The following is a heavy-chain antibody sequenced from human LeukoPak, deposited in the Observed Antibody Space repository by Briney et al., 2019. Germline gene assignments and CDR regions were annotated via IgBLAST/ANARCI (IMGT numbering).Heavy chain of an antibody. CDR3: ARGGYSSTLYGRYQH. D-gene: IGHD6-13*01. V-gene: IGHV3-21*01. Sequence: GGSLRLSCAASGFTFSSYSMNWVRQAPGKGLEWVSSISSSSSYIYYADSVKGRFTISRDNAKNSLYLQMNSLRAEDTAVYYCARGGYSSTLYGRYQHWGQGTLVTVSP. J-gene: IGHJ1*01. CDR1: GFTFSSYS. CDR2: ISSSSSYI.